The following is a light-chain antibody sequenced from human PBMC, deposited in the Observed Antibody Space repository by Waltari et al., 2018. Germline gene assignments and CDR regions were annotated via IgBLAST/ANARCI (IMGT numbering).Light chain of an antibody. CDR1: QDISNF. V-gene: IGKV1-33*01. CDR2: DAS. J-gene: IGKJ3*01. CDR3: QQYDTLPPD. Sequence: DIQMNQSPSSLSASVGDRVTITCQASQDISNFLNWYQQKPGKAPQLLIYDASNLETGVPSRFTGSGSGTDFTLTITSLQPEDIATYYCQQYDTLPPDFGPGTKVNIK.